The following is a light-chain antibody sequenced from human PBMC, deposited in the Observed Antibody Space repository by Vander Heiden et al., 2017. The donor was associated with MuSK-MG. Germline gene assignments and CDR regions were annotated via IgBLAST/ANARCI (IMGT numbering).Light chain of an antibody. Sequence: QSVLTQPPSVSGATGQGVTISCTGTSTNIGAGYDVHWYQQVARIAPRLLIYGNNNRPSGVPDRFSGSKSGTSASLSITGLQAEDEADYYCQSYDSSLSGSVFGGGTKLTVL. CDR2: GNN. V-gene: IGLV1-40*01. CDR3: QSYDSSLSGSV. J-gene: IGLJ3*02. CDR1: STNIGAGYD.